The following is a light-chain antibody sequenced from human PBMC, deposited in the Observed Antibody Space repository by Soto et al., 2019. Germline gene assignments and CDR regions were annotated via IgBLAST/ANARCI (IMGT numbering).Light chain of an antibody. V-gene: IGKV1-39*01. CDR2: SAS. CDR3: QQSYITPYT. CDR1: QNIRSH. J-gene: IGKJ2*01. Sequence: DVQMTQSPSAQSASVGDTVTITCRASQNIRSHLNWYQQKPGKAPELLIYSASRLQSGVPSRFGGSGSGTDFTLIISSLQLEDFATYYCQQSYITPYTFAQGTKVDI.